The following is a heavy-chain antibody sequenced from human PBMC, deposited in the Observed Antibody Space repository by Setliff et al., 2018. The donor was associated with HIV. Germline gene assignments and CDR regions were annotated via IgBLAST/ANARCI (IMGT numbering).Heavy chain of an antibody. V-gene: IGHV4-38-2*02. CDR3: ARDQGLELRGDYYYYGMDV. D-gene: IGHD1-7*01. CDR1: GYSVYSGYH. J-gene: IGHJ6*02. Sequence: PSETLSLTCSVSGYSVYSGYHWGWVRQSPGKGLEWIGSIYHSGSTYYDPSLQSRVTISLDTSKNQFSLNLMSVTAADTAVYYCARDQGLELRGDYYYYGMDVWGQGTTVTVSS. CDR2: IYHSGST.